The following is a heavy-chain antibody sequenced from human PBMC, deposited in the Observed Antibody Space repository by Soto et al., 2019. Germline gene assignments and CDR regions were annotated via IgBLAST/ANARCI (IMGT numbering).Heavy chain of an antibody. CDR3: ASPERYYYGSGSPPRVNYYYGMDV. CDR2: IIPILGIA. D-gene: IGHD3-10*01. CDR1: GGTFSSYT. Sequence: SVKVSCKASGGTFSSYTISWVRQAPGQGIERMGRIIPILGIANYAQKFQGRVTITADKPTSTAYMELSSLRSEDTAVYYCASPERYYYGSGSPPRVNYYYGMDVWGQGTMVTVSS. J-gene: IGHJ6*02. V-gene: IGHV1-69*02.